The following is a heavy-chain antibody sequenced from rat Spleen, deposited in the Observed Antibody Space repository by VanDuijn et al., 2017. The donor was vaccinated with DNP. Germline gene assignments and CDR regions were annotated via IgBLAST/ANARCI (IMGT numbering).Heavy chain of an antibody. CDR2: ISTGIGNT. CDR1: GFTFRNYY. J-gene: IGHJ2*01. V-gene: IGHV5-25*01. D-gene: IGHD4-3*01. CDR3: ARWNSGHFDY. Sequence: EVQLVESGGGLVQPGRSMKLSCAASGFTFRNYYMAWVRQAPTQGLEWVASISTGIGNTYYRDSVKGRFTISRDNAKSTLYLQMNSLRSEDMATYYCARWNSGHFDYWGQGVMVPVSS.